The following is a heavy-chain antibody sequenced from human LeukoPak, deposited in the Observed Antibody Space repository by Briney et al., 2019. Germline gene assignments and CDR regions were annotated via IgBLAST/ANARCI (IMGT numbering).Heavy chain of an antibody. D-gene: IGHD3-22*01. CDR2: IYYSGST. CDR3: ARSPLYYYQSSGHYYFDY. V-gene: IGHV4-59*02. J-gene: IGHJ4*02. Sequence: SETLPLTCTASGGSVSSYYWSWIRQPPGKGLELIANIYYSGSTNYNPSLKSRVTISLDVSKNQFSLKLSSVTAADTAVYYCARSPLYYYQSSGHYYFDYWVQGTLVSVSS. CDR1: GGSVSSYY.